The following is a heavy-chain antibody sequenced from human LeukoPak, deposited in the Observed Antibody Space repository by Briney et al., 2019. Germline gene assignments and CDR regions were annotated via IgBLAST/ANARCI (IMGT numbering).Heavy chain of an antibody. D-gene: IGHD2-2*01. V-gene: IGHV3-23*01. CDR1: GFIFSSYA. J-gene: IGHJ4*02. CDR3: AKDGGSVVPADTFDY. Sequence: GGSLRLSCAASGFIFSSYAMSWVRQAPGKGVEWVSAISGSGGSTYYADSVKARYTISRDNSKNTLYLQMNSLRAEGTAVYYCAKDGGSVVPADTFDYWGQGTPVTVSS. CDR2: ISGSGGST.